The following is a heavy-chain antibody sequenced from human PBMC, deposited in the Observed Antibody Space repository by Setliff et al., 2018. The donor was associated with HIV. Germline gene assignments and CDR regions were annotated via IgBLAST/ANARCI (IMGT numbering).Heavy chain of an antibody. Sequence: SETLSLTCTVSGGSISSSSYYWGWIRQPPGKGLEWIGSIHHSGTAYDNPSLKSRVTISVDPSKNQILLRLSSVTAADTAVYYCAAPRGMTTIFDFRGQGTLVAVSS. J-gene: IGHJ5*01. D-gene: IGHD4-4*01. CDR3: AAPRGMTTIFDF. CDR1: GGSISSSSYY. V-gene: IGHV4-39*01. CDR2: IHHSGTA.